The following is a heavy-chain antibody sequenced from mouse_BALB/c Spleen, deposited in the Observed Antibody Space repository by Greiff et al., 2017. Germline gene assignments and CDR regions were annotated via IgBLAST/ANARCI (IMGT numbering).Heavy chain of an antibody. CDR2: INPSTGYT. Sequence: VHLVESGAELAKPGASVKMSCKASGYTFTSYWMHWVKQRPGQGLEWIGYINPSTGYTEYNQKFKDKATLTADKSSSTAYMQLSSLTSEDSAVYYCARLYRYDVAYWGQGTLVTVSA. J-gene: IGHJ3*01. D-gene: IGHD2-14*01. V-gene: IGHV1-7*01. CDR3: ARLYRYDVAY. CDR1: GYTFTSYW.